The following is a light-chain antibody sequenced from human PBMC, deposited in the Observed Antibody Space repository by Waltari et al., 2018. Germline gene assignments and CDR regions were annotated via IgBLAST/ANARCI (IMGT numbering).Light chain of an antibody. CDR3: QQYNSWPLT. V-gene: IGKV3-15*01. CDR2: GAS. J-gene: IGKJ4*01. Sequence: IVMTQSPGTLSLSPGERATLSCRASQSVSKELAGYQQKPGQPPRLLIYGASTRATGIPARFSGSGSETEFTLTISSLQSEDFGVYCCQQYNSWPLTFGGGTKVEIK. CDR1: QSVSKE.